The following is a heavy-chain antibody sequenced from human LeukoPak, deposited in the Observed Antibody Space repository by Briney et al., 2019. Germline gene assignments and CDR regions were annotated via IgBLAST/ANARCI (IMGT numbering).Heavy chain of an antibody. V-gene: IGHV4-39*01. J-gene: IGHJ4*02. CDR3: ARAAYCGGDCYLFDY. CDR1: SDSIYSSNYY. CDR2: IYYSGST. D-gene: IGHD2-21*02. Sequence: PSEILSLTCTVSSDSIYSSNYYWGWIRQPPGKGLEWIGSIYYSGSTYYNSSLKSRVTISVDTSKNQFSLKLSSLTAADTAVYYCARAAYCGGDCYLFDYWGQGTLVTVFS.